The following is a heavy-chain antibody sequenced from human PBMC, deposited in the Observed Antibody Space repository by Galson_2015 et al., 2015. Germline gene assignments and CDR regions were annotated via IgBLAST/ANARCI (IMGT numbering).Heavy chain of an antibody. CDR3: ASLPYSTIKTAKSEYIDY. CDR2: IIPIFGTA. D-gene: IGHD5-18*01. V-gene: IGHV1-69*13. J-gene: IGHJ4*02. CDR1: GGTFSSYA. Sequence: SVKVSCKASGGTFSSYAISWVRQAPGQGLEWMGGIIPIFGTANYAQKFQGRVTITADESTSTAYMELSSLRSEDTAVYYCASLPYSTIKTAKSEYIDYWGQGTLVTVSS.